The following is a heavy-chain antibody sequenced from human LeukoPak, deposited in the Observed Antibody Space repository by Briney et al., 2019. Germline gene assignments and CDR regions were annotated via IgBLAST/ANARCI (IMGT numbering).Heavy chain of an antibody. J-gene: IGHJ4*02. V-gene: IGHV3-53*04. CDR2: IYIGDNP. CDR1: GLTVSSSY. Sequence: GGSLRLSCAASGLTVSSSYMSWVRQAPGRGLEWVSIIYIGDNPHYADSVKGRFTISRHNSKNTLYLQMNNLRAEDTAVYYCARVRPWVFDYWGQGTLVTVSS. CDR3: ARVRPWVFDY.